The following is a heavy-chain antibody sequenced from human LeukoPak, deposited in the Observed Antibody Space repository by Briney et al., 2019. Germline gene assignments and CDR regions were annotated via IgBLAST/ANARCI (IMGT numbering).Heavy chain of an antibody. Sequence: PSETLSLTCTVSGASISSSSYYWGWIRQPPGKGLEWIGSIYYSGSTYYNPSLKSRVTISIDTSKNQFSLRLTSVTAADTAVYYCARDRVFGEISNRQEHWGQGTLVTVSS. V-gene: IGHV4-39*02. J-gene: IGHJ4*02. D-gene: IGHD3-3*01. CDR2: IYYSGST. CDR1: GASISSSSYY. CDR3: ARDRVFGEISNRQEH.